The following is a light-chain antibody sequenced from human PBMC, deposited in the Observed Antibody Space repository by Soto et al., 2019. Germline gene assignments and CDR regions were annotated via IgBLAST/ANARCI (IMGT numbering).Light chain of an antibody. V-gene: IGLV2-8*01. Sequence: QSVLTQPPSASGSPGQSVTISCTGTKNDIGAYDFVSWYQHHPGKAPRLIIYEVVQRPSGVPDRFSGSKSGNTASLTVSGLQAADEDDYFCKSYAGSNTYVFGSGTKLTVL. CDR1: KNDIGAYDF. CDR2: EVV. CDR3: KSYAGSNTYV. J-gene: IGLJ1*01.